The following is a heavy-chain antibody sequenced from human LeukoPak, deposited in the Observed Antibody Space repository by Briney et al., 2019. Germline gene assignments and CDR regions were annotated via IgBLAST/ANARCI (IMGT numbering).Heavy chain of an antibody. CDR3: ASSKDLGFDY. D-gene: IGHD7-27*01. Sequence: GGSLRLSCAASGFTVSSNYMSWVRQAPGEGLEWVSVTYSGGRTYYADSVKGRFTISRDNSKNTLYLQMNSLRAEDTAVYYCASSKDLGFDYWGQGTLVTVSS. V-gene: IGHV3-53*01. CDR2: TYSGGRT. CDR1: GFTVSSNY. J-gene: IGHJ4*02.